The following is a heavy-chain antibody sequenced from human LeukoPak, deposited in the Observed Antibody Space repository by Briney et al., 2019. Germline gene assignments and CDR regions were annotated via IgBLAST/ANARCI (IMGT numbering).Heavy chain of an antibody. CDR2: INPNSGGT. Sequence: GASVKVSCKASGYTFTGYYMHWMRQAHGQGLEWMGRINPNSGGTNYAQKFQGRVTMTRDTSISTAYMELSRLRSDDTAVYYCLGEQPNGIDYWGQGTLVTVSS. J-gene: IGHJ4*02. V-gene: IGHV1-2*06. CDR1: GYTFTGYY. CDR3: LGEQPNGIDY. D-gene: IGHD3-16*01.